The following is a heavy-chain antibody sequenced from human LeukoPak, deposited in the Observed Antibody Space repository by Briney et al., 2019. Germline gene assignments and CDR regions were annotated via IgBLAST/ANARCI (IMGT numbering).Heavy chain of an antibody. CDR2: IYSGGST. CDR3: ARYNWFDP. CDR1: GFTFSDYY. J-gene: IGHJ5*02. Sequence: GGSLRLSCTASGFTFSDYYMSWVRQAPGKGLEWVSVIYSGGSTYYADSVKGRFTISRDNSKNTLYLQMNSLRAEDTAVYYCARYNWFDPWGQGTLVTVSS. V-gene: IGHV3-53*01.